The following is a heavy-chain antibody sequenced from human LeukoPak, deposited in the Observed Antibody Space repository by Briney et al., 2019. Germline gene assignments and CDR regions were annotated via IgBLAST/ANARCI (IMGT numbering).Heavy chain of an antibody. D-gene: IGHD3-22*01. CDR2: IKGDGIST. CDR3: VKGSGSSGYYPLNY. Sequence: GGSLRLSCAASGFDFSSNWMHWVRHAPGQGLVWVSRIKGDGISTNYADSVKGRFTISRDIAKNTLYLQMSSLRVEDTAVYYCVKGSGSSGYYPLNYWGQGTLVTVSS. V-gene: IGHV3-74*01. CDR1: GFDFSSNW. J-gene: IGHJ4*02.